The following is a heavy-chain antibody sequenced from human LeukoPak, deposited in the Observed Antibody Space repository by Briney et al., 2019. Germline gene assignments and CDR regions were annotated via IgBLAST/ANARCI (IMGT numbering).Heavy chain of an antibody. Sequence: GGSLRLSCAASGFTVSSNYMSWVRQAPGKGLEWVSVIYSGGSTYYADSVKGRFTISRDNSKNTLYLQMNSLRAEDTAVYYCAKDLLDSYGYGYYYYMDVWGKGTTVTISS. D-gene: IGHD5-18*01. CDR2: IYSGGST. J-gene: IGHJ6*03. V-gene: IGHV3-53*05. CDR1: GFTVSSNY. CDR3: AKDLLDSYGYGYYYYMDV.